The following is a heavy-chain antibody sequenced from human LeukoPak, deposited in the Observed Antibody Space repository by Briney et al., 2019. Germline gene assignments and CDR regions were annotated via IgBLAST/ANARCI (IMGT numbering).Heavy chain of an antibody. CDR1: GYTFTSYG. Sequence: ASVKVSCKASGYTFTSYGISWVRQAPGQGLEWMGWISAYNGNTNYAQKLQGRVTMTTDTSTSTAYMELRSPRSDDTAVYYCARHDFWSGYPYDDYYYYYGMDVWGQGTTVTVSS. J-gene: IGHJ6*02. V-gene: IGHV1-18*01. D-gene: IGHD3-3*01. CDR2: ISAYNGNT. CDR3: ARHDFWSGYPYDDYYYYYGMDV.